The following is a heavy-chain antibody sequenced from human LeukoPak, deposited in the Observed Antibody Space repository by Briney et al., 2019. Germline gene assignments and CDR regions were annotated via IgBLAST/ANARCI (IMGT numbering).Heavy chain of an antibody. Sequence: GGSLRLSCSASGFTFSSYAMHWVRQAPGKGLEYVSAISSNGGSTYYADSVKGRFTISRDNSKNTLYLQMNSLRAEDTAVYYCAKLATMIVVDHRFDYWGQGTLVTVSS. V-gene: IGHV3-64*04. D-gene: IGHD3-22*01. CDR2: ISSNGGST. CDR1: GFTFSSYA. J-gene: IGHJ4*02. CDR3: AKLATMIVVDHRFDY.